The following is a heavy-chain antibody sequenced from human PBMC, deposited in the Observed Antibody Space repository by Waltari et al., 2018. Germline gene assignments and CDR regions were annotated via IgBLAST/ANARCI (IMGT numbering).Heavy chain of an antibody. CDR1: GFPFSSYA. J-gene: IGHJ4*02. V-gene: IGHV3-30-3*01. CDR3: ARGSSSWYPYLVDY. D-gene: IGHD6-13*01. CDR2: ISYDGSNK. Sequence: QVQLVESGGGVVQPGRSLRLSCAASGFPFSSYAMPWVRQAPGKGLEWVAVISYDGSNKYYADSVKGRFTISRDNSKNTLYLQMNSLRAEDTAVYYCARGSSSWYPYLVDYWGQGTLVTVSS.